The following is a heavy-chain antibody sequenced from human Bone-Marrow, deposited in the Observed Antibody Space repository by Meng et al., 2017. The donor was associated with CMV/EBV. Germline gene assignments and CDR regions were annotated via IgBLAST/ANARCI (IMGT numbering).Heavy chain of an antibody. CDR3: ARHTRSWPGAD. CDR1: GFTFSSYS. V-gene: IGHV3-21*01. J-gene: IGHJ4*02. Sequence: GESLKISCAASGFTFSSYSMNWVRQAPGKGLEWVSSISSSSSYIYYADSVKGRFTISRDNAKNPLYLQMTGLRAEDSAVYYCARHTRSWPGADWGQGTLVTVSS. D-gene: IGHD1-26*01. CDR2: ISSSSSYI.